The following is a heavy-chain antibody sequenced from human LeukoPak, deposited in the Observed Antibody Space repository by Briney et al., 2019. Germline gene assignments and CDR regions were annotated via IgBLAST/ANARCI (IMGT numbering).Heavy chain of an antibody. J-gene: IGHJ3*02. D-gene: IGHD6-13*01. V-gene: IGHV3-23*01. Sequence: GGSLRLSCAASEFTFSSYNMNWVRQAPGKGLEWVSAISGSGGRTYYADSVTGRFTISRDNSKNTLYLQMDSLRAEDTAVYYCAKGPLWSSSSYPLGAFDIWGQGTVVTVSS. CDR2: ISGSGGRT. CDR1: EFTFSSYN. CDR3: AKGPLWSSSSYPLGAFDI.